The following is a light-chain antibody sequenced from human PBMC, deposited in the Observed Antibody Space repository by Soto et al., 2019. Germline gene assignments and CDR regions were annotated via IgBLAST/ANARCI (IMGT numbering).Light chain of an antibody. V-gene: IGLV1-44*01. CDR2: SSN. CDR3: GTWDDSLKSYM. CDR1: SSNIGNNP. Sequence: QSVLTQPPSASGTPGQSVTISCSGNSSNIGNNPVNWYQQLPGTPPKLLIYSSNQRPSGVPYRISGSKSGASASLAITGLQSDDEADYYCGTWDDSLKSYMFGGGTKLTVL. J-gene: IGLJ3*02.